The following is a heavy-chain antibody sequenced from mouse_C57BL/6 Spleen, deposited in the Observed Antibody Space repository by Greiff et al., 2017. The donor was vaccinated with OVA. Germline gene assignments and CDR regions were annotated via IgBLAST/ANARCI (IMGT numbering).Heavy chain of an antibody. J-gene: IGHJ2*01. Sequence: QVQLQQSGAELVRPGASVKLSCKASGYTFTDYYINWVKQRPGQGLEWIARIYPGSGNTYYNEKFKGKATLTAEKSSSTAYMQLSSLTSEDSAVYFCARSGLTGTLDYWGQGTTLTVSS. CDR1: GYTFTDYY. V-gene: IGHV1-76*01. CDR3: ARSGLTGTLDY. CDR2: IYPGSGNT. D-gene: IGHD4-1*01.